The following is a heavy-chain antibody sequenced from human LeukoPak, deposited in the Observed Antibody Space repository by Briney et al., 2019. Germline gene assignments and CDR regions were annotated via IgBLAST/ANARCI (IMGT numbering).Heavy chain of an antibody. CDR1: GGSISSYY. Sequence: SGTLSLTCTVSGGSISSYYWSWIRQPPGKGLEWIGRIYTSGSTNYNPSLKSRVTISVDTSKNQFSLKLSSVTAADTAVYYCARGGTKAAPDDYYYYYYMDVWGKGTTVTVSS. CDR3: ARGGTKAAPDDYYYYYYMDV. D-gene: IGHD1-26*01. V-gene: IGHV4-4*08. CDR2: IYTSGST. J-gene: IGHJ6*03.